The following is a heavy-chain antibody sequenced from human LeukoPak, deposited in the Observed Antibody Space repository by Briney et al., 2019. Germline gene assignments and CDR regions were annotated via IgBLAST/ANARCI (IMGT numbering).Heavy chain of an antibody. CDR1: GFTFDDYG. J-gene: IGHJ6*02. CDR3: ARDSFLGELSFSGMDV. CDR2: IKSDGSST. V-gene: IGHV3-74*01. Sequence: PGGSLRLSCAASGFTFDDYGMSWGRQAPGEGLVWVSCIKSDGSSTIYADSVKGRFTISRDNAKNSLYLQMNSLRAEDTAVYYCARDSFLGELSFSGMDVWGQGTTVTVSS. D-gene: IGHD3-16*02.